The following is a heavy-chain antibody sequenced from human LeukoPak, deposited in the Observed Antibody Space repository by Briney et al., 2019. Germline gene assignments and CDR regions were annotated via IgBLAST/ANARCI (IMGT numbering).Heavy chain of an antibody. Sequence: GGSLRLSCAASGFTFSSYSMNWVRQAPGKGLEWVSSISSSSSYIYYAHSVKGRVTISRDNAKNSLYLQMNSLRAEDTAVYYCARGNVGARDYYFDYWGQGTLVTVSS. CDR1: GFTFSSYS. J-gene: IGHJ4*02. D-gene: IGHD1-26*01. V-gene: IGHV3-21*01. CDR2: ISSSSSYI. CDR3: ARGNVGARDYYFDY.